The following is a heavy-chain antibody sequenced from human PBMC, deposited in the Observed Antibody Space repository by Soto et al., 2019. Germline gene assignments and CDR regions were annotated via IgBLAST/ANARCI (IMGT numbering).Heavy chain of an antibody. D-gene: IGHD6-19*01. J-gene: IGHJ5*02. Sequence: EVQLVESGGGVVRPGGSLRLSCAASGFTFDDYVMSWVRQAPGKGLEWVSGINWNGGSTGYADSVRGRFTISRDNAKNSLYLQMNGLSAEDTALCYCARGSGRYSSGQNACDPWGQGTLVSVSS. CDR3: ARGSGRYSSGQNACDP. CDR1: GFTFDDYV. CDR2: INWNGGST. V-gene: IGHV3-20*04.